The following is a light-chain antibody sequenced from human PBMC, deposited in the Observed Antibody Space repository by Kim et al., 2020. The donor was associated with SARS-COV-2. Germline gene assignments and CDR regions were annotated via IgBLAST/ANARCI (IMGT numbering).Light chain of an antibody. J-gene: IGLJ3*02. CDR2: KDR. CDR3: ATGDDSLSGPV. CDR1: SANVGTNY. Sequence: GQRVTITGSGGSANVGTNYVHWYQQHPGTAPKLLSYKDRQRPSGVPDRFSGSKSGTSAALAISGLQSEDEADYYCATGDDSLSGPVFGGGTQLTVL. V-gene: IGLV1-47*01.